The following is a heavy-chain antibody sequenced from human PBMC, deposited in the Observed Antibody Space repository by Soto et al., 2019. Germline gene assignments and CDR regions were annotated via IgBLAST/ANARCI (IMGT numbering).Heavy chain of an antibody. CDR2: IRSKANNYAT. Sequence: GGSLRLSCAASGFSFSGSAMHWVRQVSVKGLEWVGQIRSKANNYATAYAASVKGRFTISRDDSKNTAYLQMNSLKTEDTAMYYCTSRYDLLTGPYWGQGTLVTVS. V-gene: IGHV3-73*01. CDR3: TSRYDLLTGPY. CDR1: GFSFSGSA. D-gene: IGHD3-9*01. J-gene: IGHJ4*02.